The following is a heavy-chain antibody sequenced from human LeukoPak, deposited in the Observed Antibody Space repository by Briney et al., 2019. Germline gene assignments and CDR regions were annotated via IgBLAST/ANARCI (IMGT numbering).Heavy chain of an antibody. CDR1: GGSISSSSYS. CDR3: ARQGLENSGWYYFDY. CDR2: IYYSGST. Sequence: SETLSLTCTVSGGSISSSSYSWGWLRQPPGKGLEWIGSIYYSGSTFYNPSLKSRVTISVDTSKNQFSLKLNSVIAADMAVYYCARQGLENSGWYYFDYWGQGTLVTVSS. J-gene: IGHJ4*02. D-gene: IGHD6-19*01. V-gene: IGHV4-39*01.